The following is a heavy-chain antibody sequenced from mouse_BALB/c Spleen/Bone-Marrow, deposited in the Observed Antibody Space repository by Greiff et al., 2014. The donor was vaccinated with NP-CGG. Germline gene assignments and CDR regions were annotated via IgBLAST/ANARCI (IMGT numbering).Heavy chain of an antibody. CDR1: GFTFSSYG. J-gene: IGHJ4*01. CDR2: ININGGST. Sequence: DVQLVESGGGLVQPGGSLKLSCAASGFTFSSYGMSWVRQTPDKRLELVATININGGSTYYPDSVKGRFIISRDNAKNTLDLHMSSLKSEDTAMYYCTRDLWPMDYWGQGTSVTVSS. D-gene: IGHD1-1*02. CDR3: TRDLWPMDY. V-gene: IGHV5-6-3*01.